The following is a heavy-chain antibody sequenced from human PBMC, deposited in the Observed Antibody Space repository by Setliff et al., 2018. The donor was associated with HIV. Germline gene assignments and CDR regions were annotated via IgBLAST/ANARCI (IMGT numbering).Heavy chain of an antibody. CDR3: ASPPGILYDFWTEYFDL. D-gene: IGHD3-3*01. J-gene: IGHJ2*01. Sequence: GGSLRLSCAASGFTFSNAWMNWVRQAPGKGLEWVSFISPSGTYIHRADSLKGRFTISRDNAKNSLYLQMNSLRAEDTAVYYCASPPGILYDFWTEYFDLWGRGTLVTVSS. CDR1: GFTFSNAW. CDR2: ISPSGTYI. V-gene: IGHV3-21*01.